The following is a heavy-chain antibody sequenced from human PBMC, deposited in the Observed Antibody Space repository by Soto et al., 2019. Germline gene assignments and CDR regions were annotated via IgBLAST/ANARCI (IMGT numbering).Heavy chain of an antibody. J-gene: IGHJ4*02. CDR1: GYTFMSHV. CDR2: VTGGNGDT. V-gene: IGHV1-3*01. Sequence: QVQLVQSGAEVKEPGASVKVSCRASGYTFMSHVMHWVRQAPGQRLEWMGWVTGGNGDTKYSQNFQGRVTITRDTSATTGYMELSRLTSEDTAVYYCARDSGIRGPSGDLDYWGQGTLVTVSS. D-gene: IGHD1-20*01. CDR3: ARDSGIRGPSGDLDY.